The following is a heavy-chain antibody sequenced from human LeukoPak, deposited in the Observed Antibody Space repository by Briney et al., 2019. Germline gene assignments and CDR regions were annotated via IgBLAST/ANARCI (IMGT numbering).Heavy chain of an antibody. Sequence: GGSLRLSCAASGFTFRVYAMTWVRQVPGKGLEWVSGISGSGGGTYHADSVKGRFTISRDNAENSLYLQMSGLRAEDTALYYCAREVGPIDYWGQGTLVTVSS. V-gene: IGHV3-23*01. CDR3: AREVGPIDY. J-gene: IGHJ4*02. CDR2: ISGSGGGT. CDR1: GFTFRVYA. D-gene: IGHD1-26*01.